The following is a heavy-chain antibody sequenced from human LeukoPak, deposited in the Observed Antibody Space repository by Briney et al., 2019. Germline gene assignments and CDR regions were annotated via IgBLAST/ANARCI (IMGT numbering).Heavy chain of an antibody. Sequence: SETLSLTCTVSGGSVSSGSHYWSWIRQPPGKGLEWIGYIYYSGSTNYNPSLKSRVTISVDTSKNQFSLKLSSVTAADTAVYYCASESSGTFDYWGQGTLVTVSS. CDR3: ASESSGTFDY. CDR2: IYYSGST. D-gene: IGHD6-6*01. J-gene: IGHJ4*02. V-gene: IGHV4-61*01. CDR1: GGSVSSGSHY.